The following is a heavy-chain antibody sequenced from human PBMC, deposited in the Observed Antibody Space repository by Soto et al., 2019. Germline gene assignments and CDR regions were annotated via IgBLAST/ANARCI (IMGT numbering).Heavy chain of an antibody. J-gene: IGHJ6*02. CDR1: GGSVSSGDYF. D-gene: IGHD3-10*01. CDR2: IYYSGST. Sequence: LSLTCTVSGGSVSSGDYFWSWLRLSPGRRLEWIAYIYYSGSTNYNPSLKSRATISVDTSKSQVSLTLTSMTTADAALYYCARSPNYYYYGFDVWGQGTAVTVSS. V-gene: IGHV4-61*08. CDR3: ARSPNYYYYGFDV.